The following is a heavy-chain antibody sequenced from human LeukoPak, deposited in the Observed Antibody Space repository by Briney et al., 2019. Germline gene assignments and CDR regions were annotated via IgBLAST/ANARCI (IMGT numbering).Heavy chain of an antibody. V-gene: IGHV3-64D*06. J-gene: IGHJ4*02. CDR3: LKGGSYISNPFDY. D-gene: IGHD6-13*01. CDR2: INNNGGSA. CDR1: GFTFSHYA. Sequence: GGSLRLSCSASGFTFSHYAMHWVRRAPGKGLEYVSTINNNGGSAYYADSLKGRFTISRDNSKNTLFLQMSSLTAEDTAVYYCLKGGSYISNPFDYWGQGTLVTVSS.